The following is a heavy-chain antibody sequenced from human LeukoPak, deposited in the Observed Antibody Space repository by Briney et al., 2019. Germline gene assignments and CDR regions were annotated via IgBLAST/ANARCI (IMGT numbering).Heavy chain of an antibody. CDR1: GFSLSTSGMC. J-gene: IGHJ4*02. V-gene: IGHV2-70*11. Sequence: SGPALVKPTQTLTLTCTFSGFSLSTSGMCVSWIRQPPGKALEWLARIDWDDDKYYSTSLKTRLTISKDTSKNQVVLTMTNMDPVDTATYYCARVQTTATTSPEFYFDYWGQGTLVTVSS. CDR2: IDWDDDK. CDR3: ARVQTTATTSPEFYFDY. D-gene: IGHD4-17*01.